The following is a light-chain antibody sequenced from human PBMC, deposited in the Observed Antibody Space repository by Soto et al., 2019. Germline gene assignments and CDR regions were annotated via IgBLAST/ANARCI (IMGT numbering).Light chain of an antibody. V-gene: IGLV2-14*03. CDR1: SSDIGTYNY. J-gene: IGLJ1*01. Sequence: QSVLTQPASVSGSPGQSITISCTGTSSDIGTYNYVSWYQQHPGQAPKLMISDVSNRPSGISDRFSGYKSGNTASLTISGLQAEDEADYYYSSGSTSTDTRNVFGTGTKVTVL. CDR3: SSGSTSTDTRNV. CDR2: DVS.